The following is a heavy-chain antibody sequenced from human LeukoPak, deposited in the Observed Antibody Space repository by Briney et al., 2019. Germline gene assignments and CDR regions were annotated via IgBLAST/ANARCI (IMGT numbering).Heavy chain of an antibody. CDR3: ARDPIVGATTPYYFDF. CDR1: GYTFTSYY. D-gene: IGHD1-26*01. J-gene: IGHJ4*02. Sequence: ASVKVSRKASGYTFTSYYMHWVRQAPGQGLEWMGIINPSSGSTTYAQKFQGRVNMTRDTSTSTVYMELSSLGSEDTAVYYCARDPIVGATTPYYFDFWGQGTLVTVSS. CDR2: INPSSGST. V-gene: IGHV1-46*01.